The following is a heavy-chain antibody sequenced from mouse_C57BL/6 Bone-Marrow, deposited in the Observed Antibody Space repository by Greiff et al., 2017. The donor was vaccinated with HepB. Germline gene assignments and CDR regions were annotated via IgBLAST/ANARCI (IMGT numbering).Heavy chain of an antibody. V-gene: IGHV1-26*01. CDR3: ARWNWDFDY. D-gene: IGHD4-1*01. Sequence: VQLQQSGPELVKPGASVKISCKASGYTFTDYYMNWVKQSHGKSLEWIGDINPNNGGTSYNQKFKGKATLTVDKSSSTAYMELRSLTSEDSAVYYCARWNWDFDYWGQGTTLTVSS. CDR1: GYTFTDYY. J-gene: IGHJ2*01. CDR2: INPNNGGT.